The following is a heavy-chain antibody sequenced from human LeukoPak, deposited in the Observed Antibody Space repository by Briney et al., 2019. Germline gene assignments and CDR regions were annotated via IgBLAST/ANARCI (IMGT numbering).Heavy chain of an antibody. CDR3: AREGRNYYDSSGHFDY. V-gene: IGHV3-21*01. CDR1: GFTFSSYW. Sequence: TGGSLRLSCAASGFTFSSYWMSWVRQAPGKGLEWVSSISSSSSYIYYADSVKGRFTISRDNAKNSLYLQMNSLRAEDTAVYYCAREGRNYYDSSGHFDYWGQGTLVTVSS. J-gene: IGHJ4*02. D-gene: IGHD3-22*01. CDR2: ISSSSSYI.